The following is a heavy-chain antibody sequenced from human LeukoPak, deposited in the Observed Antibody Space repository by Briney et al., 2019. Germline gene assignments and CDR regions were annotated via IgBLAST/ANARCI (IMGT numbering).Heavy chain of an antibody. V-gene: IGHV1-46*01. CDR2: INPSGGST. CDR3: AREWPHDIAANAFDI. D-gene: IGHD6-6*01. J-gene: IGHJ3*02. Sequence: ASVKVSRKASGYTFTSYYMHWVRQAPGQGLEWMGIINPSGGSTSYAQKFQGRVTMTRDTSTSTVYMELSSLRSEDTAVYYCAREWPHDIAANAFDIWGQGTMVTFSS. CDR1: GYTFTSYY.